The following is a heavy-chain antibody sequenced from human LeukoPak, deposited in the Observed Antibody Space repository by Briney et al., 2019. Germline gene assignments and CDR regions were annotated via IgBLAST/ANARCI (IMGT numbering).Heavy chain of an antibody. CDR1: GGSISSGGYY. CDR3: ARTPSIAALRDAFDI. J-gene: IGHJ3*02. CDR2: IYHSGST. D-gene: IGHD6-6*01. Sequence: SETLSLTCTVSGGSISSGGYYWSWIRQPPGKGLEWIGYIYHSGSTYYNPSLKSRVTISVDRSKNQFSLKLSSVTAADTAVYYCARTPSIAALRDAFDIWGQGTMVTVSS. V-gene: IGHV4-30-2*01.